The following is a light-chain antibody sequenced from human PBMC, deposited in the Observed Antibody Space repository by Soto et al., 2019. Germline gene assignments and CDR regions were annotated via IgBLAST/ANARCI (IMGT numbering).Light chain of an antibody. Sequence: QVTQSPSSLSASVGDRVAITCRASQGISSYLAWYQQKPGKAPKLLIYAASTLQSGVPSRFSGSGSGTDFTLTISSLQPEDCATYYCQQSYSTPITFGQGTRLEIK. CDR2: AAS. V-gene: IGKV1-39*01. J-gene: IGKJ5*01. CDR1: QGISSY. CDR3: QQSYSTPIT.